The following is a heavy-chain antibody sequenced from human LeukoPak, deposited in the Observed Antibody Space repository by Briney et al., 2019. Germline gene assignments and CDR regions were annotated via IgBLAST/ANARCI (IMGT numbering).Heavy chain of an antibody. CDR2: IYTSGST. J-gene: IGHJ6*03. CDR3: ARIKSSGWGAGMDV. D-gene: IGHD6-19*01. Sequence: PSETLSLTCTVSGGSISSYFWSWIRQPAGKGLEWIGRIYTSGSTKYNPSLKSRVTMSVDTSKNQFSLELSSVTAADTAVYYCARIKSSGWGAGMDVWGKGTTVTISS. CDR1: GGSISSYF. V-gene: IGHV4-4*07.